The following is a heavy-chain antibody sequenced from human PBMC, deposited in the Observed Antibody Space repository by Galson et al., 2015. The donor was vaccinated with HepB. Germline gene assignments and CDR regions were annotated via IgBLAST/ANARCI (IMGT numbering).Heavy chain of an antibody. J-gene: IGHJ4*02. CDR3: ARDRIAVAGPYYFDY. CDR1: GFTFSSYG. CDR2: IWYDGSNK. D-gene: IGHD6-19*01. V-gene: IGHV3-33*01. Sequence: SLRLSCAASGFTFSSYGMHWVRQAPGKGLEWVAVIWYDGSNKYYADSVKGRFTISRDNSKNTLYLQMNSLRAEDTAVYYCARDRIAVAGPYYFDYWGPGTLVTVSS.